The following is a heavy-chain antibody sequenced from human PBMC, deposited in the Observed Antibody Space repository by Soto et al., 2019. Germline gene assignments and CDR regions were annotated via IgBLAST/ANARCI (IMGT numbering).Heavy chain of an antibody. CDR3: ARGYSSGWYYFDY. D-gene: IGHD6-19*01. Sequence: SETLSLTCTVSVGSISSYYWSWIRPPAGKGLEWIGRIYTSGSTNYNPSLKSRVTMSLDTSKNQFSLKLSSVTAEETAVYYCARGYSSGWYYFDYWGQGTLVTFSS. CDR1: VGSISSYY. CDR2: IYTSGST. J-gene: IGHJ4*02. V-gene: IGHV4-4*07.